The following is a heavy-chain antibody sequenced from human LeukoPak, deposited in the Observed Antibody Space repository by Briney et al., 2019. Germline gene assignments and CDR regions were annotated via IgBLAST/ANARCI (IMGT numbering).Heavy chain of an antibody. D-gene: IGHD4-17*01. V-gene: IGHV3-30*18. CDR3: AKAGVIYGDYASRYFDL. CDR2: ISYDGGIK. J-gene: IGHJ2*01. CDR1: GFTFSDYN. Sequence: GGSLRLSCAASGFTFSDYNFNWVRQAPGKGLEWVALISYDGGIKSYADSVKGRFTISRDNSKNTLYLQMNSLRPEDTAVYYCAKAGVIYGDYASRYFDLWGRGSLVTVSS.